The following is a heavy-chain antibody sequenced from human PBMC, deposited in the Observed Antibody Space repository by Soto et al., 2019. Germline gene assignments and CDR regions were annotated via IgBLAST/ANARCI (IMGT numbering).Heavy chain of an antibody. J-gene: IGHJ4*02. CDR1: GYTFTNYG. CDR2: ISAYNGNA. V-gene: IGHV1-18*01. Sequence: GASVKVSCKASGYTFTNYGINWVRQAPGQGLEWMGWISAYNGNANYAQKLQGRVTMTTDTSTSTAYMELRSLRSDDTAVYYCAKDLITFGGVIVSHYWGQGTLVTVSS. D-gene: IGHD3-16*02. CDR3: AKDLITFGGVIVSHY.